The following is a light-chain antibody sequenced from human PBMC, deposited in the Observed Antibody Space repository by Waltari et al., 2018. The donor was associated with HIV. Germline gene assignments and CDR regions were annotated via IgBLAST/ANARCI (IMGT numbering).Light chain of an antibody. CDR2: EVN. Sequence: QSALTQPAPVSGSPRPPLTIPCPGPSSDVGYKVASLYQQHPGKVPKLLISEVNKRPSGVSDRFSGSKSGNTAALTISGLQAEDEADYYCFSYSITATSVLFGGGTKVTVV. CDR3: FSYSITATSVL. V-gene: IGLV2-23*02. CDR1: SSDVGYKV. J-gene: IGLJ2*01.